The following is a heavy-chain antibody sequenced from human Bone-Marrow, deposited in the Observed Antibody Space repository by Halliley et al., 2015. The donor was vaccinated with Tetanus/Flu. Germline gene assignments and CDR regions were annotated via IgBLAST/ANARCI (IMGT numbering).Heavy chain of an antibody. CDR2: IYYSGST. Sequence: TLSLTCTVSGVSINSYYWSWIRKPPRKGLEWIGYIYYSGSTSYNPSLKSRVTISVDTSKNQFYLNLTSVTAGDTAVYYCARNLQTGETDSWGQGSLVTVSS. CDR1: GVSINSYY. D-gene: IGHD3-16*01. V-gene: IGHV4-59*01. J-gene: IGHJ4*02. CDR3: ARNLQTGETDS.